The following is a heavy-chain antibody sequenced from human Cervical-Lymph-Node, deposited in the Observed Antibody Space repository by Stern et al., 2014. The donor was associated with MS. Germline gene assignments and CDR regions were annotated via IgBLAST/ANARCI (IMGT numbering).Heavy chain of an antibody. CDR3: ARALSTLHCSSTSCYPGY. D-gene: IGHD2-2*01. CDR1: GYTFTGYY. CDR2: INPNSGGT. V-gene: IGHV1-2*02. J-gene: IGHJ4*02. Sequence: VQLVQSGAEVKKPGASVKVSCKASGYTFTGYYMHWVRQAPGQGLEWMGWINPNSGGTNYAQKFQGRVTMTRDIYIHPPYIESSRLRSDDTAVYYCARALSTLHCSSTSCYPGYWGQGTLVTVSS.